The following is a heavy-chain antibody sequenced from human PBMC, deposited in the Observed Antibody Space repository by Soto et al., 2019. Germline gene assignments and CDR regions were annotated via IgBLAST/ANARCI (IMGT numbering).Heavy chain of an antibody. CDR1: GGTFSSYA. CDR2: IIPIFGTA. D-gene: IGHD2-2*01. CDR3: ARLAGGGVVPAALYYYYGMDV. V-gene: IGHV1-69*01. J-gene: IGHJ6*02. Sequence: QVQLVQSGAEVKKPGSSVKVSCKASGGTFSSYAISWVRQAPGQGLEWMGGIIPIFGTANYAQKFQGRVTITVDESPSAAYMELSSLRSEDTAVYYCARLAGGGVVPAALYYYYGMDVWGQGPTVTVSS.